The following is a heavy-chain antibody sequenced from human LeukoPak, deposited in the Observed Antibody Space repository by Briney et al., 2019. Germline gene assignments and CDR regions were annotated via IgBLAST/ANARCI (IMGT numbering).Heavy chain of an antibody. J-gene: IGHJ4*02. CDR2: IIGSGGST. D-gene: IGHD2-21*02. Sequence: GGSLRLSCAASGFTFSTYAMSWVRQAPGKGLEWVSAIIGSGGSTYYADSVKGRFTISRDNSKNTLYLQMNSLRAEDTAVYYCANDAGYCGSDCFIDYWGQGTLVTVSS. V-gene: IGHV3-23*01. CDR3: ANDAGYCGSDCFIDY. CDR1: GFTFSTYA.